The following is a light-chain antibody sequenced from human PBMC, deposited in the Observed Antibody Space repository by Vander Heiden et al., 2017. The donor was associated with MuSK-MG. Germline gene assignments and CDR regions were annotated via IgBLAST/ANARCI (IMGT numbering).Light chain of an antibody. Sequence: DIQMTQSPSSLSASVRDRVTITCRASHGISKSLAWYQQKPGKAPNLLLYTASRLESGVPSRFSGSGSGTDYPLTISSLQPEDFATYSCQQYDSAPLTFGGGTKVXIK. CDR1: HGISKS. CDR2: TAS. J-gene: IGKJ4*01. CDR3: QQYDSAPLT. V-gene: IGKV1-NL1*01.